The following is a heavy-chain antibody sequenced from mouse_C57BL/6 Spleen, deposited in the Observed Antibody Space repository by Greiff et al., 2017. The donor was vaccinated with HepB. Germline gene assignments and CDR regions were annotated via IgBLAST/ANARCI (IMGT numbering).Heavy chain of an antibody. D-gene: IGHD2-5*01. CDR1: GYAFSSYW. J-gene: IGHJ3*01. CDR3: ASYYSNPFAY. CDR2: IYPGDGDT. V-gene: IGHV1-80*01. Sequence: VQRVESGAELVKPGASVKISCKASGYAFSSYWMNWVKQRPGKGLEWIGQIYPGDGDTNYNGKFKGKATLTADKSSSTAYMQLSSLTSEDSAVYFCASYYSNPFAYWGQGTLVTVSA.